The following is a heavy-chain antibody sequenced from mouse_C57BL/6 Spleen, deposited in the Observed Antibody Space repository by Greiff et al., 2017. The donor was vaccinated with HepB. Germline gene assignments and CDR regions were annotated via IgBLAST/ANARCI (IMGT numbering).Heavy chain of an antibody. J-gene: IGHJ1*03. D-gene: IGHD1-1*01. CDR2: IWRGGST. Sequence: QVQLQQSGPGLVQPSQSLSITCTVSGFSLTSYGVHWVRQSPGKGLEWLGVIWRGGSTDYNAAFMSRLSITKDNSKSQVFFKMNSLQADDTAIYYWAKEEDYGSSYDHWYFDVWGTGTTVTVSS. V-gene: IGHV2-5*01. CDR1: GFSLTSYG. CDR3: AKEEDYGSSYDHWYFDV.